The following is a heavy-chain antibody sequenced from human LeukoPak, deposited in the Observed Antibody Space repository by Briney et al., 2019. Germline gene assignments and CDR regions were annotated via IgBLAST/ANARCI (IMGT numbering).Heavy chain of an antibody. V-gene: IGHV3-53*01. J-gene: IGHJ4*02. CDR2: IYSGGST. CDR1: GFTVSSNY. D-gene: IGHD4-17*01. Sequence: GGSLRLSCAASGFTVSSNYMGWVRQAPGKGLEWVSVIYSGGSTYYADSVKGRSTISRDNSKNTLYLQMNSLRAEDTAVYYCARDNYGDYLFDYWGQGTLVTVSS. CDR3: ARDNYGDYLFDY.